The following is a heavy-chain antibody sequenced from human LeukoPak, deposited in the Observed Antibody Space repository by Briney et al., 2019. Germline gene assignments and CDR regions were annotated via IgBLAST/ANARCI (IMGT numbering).Heavy chain of an antibody. V-gene: IGHV4-39*07. CDR3: AAEGGPRWFGELFFLNWFDP. J-gene: IGHJ5*02. CDR2: IYYSGST. D-gene: IGHD3-10*01. Sequence: ASETLSLTCTVSGGSISSSSYYWGWIRQPPGKGLEWIGSIYYSGSTNYNPSLKSRVTISVDTSKNQFSLKLSSVTAADTAVYYCAAEGGPRWFGELFFLNWFDPWGQGTLVTVSS. CDR1: GGSISSSSYY.